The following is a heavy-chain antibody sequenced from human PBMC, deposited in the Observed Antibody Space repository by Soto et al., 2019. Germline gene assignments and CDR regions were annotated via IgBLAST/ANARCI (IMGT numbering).Heavy chain of an antibody. V-gene: IGHV1-2*04. CDR2: INPNSGGT. CDR3: ARGGFGELLAYYYYYGMDV. Sequence: ASVKVSCKASGYTFTGHYMHWVRQAPGQGLEWMGWINPNSGGTNYAQKFQGWVTMTRDTSISTAYMELSRLRSDDTAVYYCARGGFGELLAYYYYYGMDVWGQGTTVTVSS. CDR1: GYTFTGHY. D-gene: IGHD3-10*01. J-gene: IGHJ6*02.